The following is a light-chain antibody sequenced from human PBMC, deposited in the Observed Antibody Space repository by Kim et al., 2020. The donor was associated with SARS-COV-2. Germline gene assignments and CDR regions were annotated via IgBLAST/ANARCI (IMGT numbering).Light chain of an antibody. Sequence: LSPGERATLSCRASQSVRSTSLGWYQQKPGQAPMLLIYGASSRATGIPDRFSGSGSGTDFTLTISRLEPEDFAVYYCQQYGSSPRTFGQGTKVDIK. V-gene: IGKV3-20*01. CDR2: GAS. CDR3: QQYGSSPRT. CDR1: QSVRSTS. J-gene: IGKJ1*01.